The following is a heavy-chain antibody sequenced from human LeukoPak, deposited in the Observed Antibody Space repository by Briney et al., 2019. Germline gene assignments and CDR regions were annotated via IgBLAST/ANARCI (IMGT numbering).Heavy chain of an antibody. D-gene: IGHD1/OR15-1a*01. CDR1: GFTFSSYH. CDR3: AKDLDEQYGMEV. Sequence: PGESLRLSCAASGFTFSSYHMHWVRQAPGKGLEWVAVISYDGSNKDYADSVKGRSTISRDNSKKTLYLQMNSLRAEDTAVYYCAKDLDEQYGMEVWGQGTTVTVS. V-gene: IGHV3-30*18. J-gene: IGHJ6*02. CDR2: ISYDGSNK.